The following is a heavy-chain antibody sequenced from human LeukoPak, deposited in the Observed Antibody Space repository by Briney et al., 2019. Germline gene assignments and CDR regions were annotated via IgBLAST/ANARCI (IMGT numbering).Heavy chain of an antibody. Sequence: ASVTVSCKASGGTFSSYAISWVRQAPGQGLEWMGWISAYNGNTNYAQKLQGRVTMTTDTSTSTAYMELRSLRSDDTAVYYCARDSTVTDCDYWGQGTLVTVSS. D-gene: IGHD4-17*01. CDR2: ISAYNGNT. CDR1: GGTFSSYA. J-gene: IGHJ4*02. CDR3: ARDSTVTDCDY. V-gene: IGHV1-18*01.